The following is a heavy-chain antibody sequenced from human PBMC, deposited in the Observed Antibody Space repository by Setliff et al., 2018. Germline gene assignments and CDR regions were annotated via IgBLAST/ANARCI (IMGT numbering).Heavy chain of an antibody. V-gene: IGHV1-18*01. J-gene: IGHJ5*02. CDR2: ISPYTGNA. CDR1: GYTFTDYG. Sequence: EASVKVSCKASGYTFTDYGVTWVRQAPGQGLEWVGWISPYTGNAYYATKFQGRVSLTTETSTNTAYMDLRSLRSDDTAIYYCSRLVRYCTTPTCQKLSGVEPWGPVTLVTVSS. D-gene: IGHD2-8*01. CDR3: SRLVRYCTTPTCQKLSGVEP.